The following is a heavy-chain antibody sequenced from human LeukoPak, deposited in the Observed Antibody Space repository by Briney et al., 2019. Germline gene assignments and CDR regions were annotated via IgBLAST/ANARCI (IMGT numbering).Heavy chain of an antibody. Sequence: PSETLSLTCTVSGGSISSYYWSWIRQPAGKGLEWIGRIYSSGSTNYNPSLKSRVTMSGDTSKNQFSLKLSSVTAADTAVYYCAREYTVTTPDYNYYMDVWGKGTTVTVSS. J-gene: IGHJ6*03. CDR3: AREYTVTTPDYNYYMDV. CDR2: IYSSGST. V-gene: IGHV4-4*07. D-gene: IGHD4-11*01. CDR1: GGSISSYY.